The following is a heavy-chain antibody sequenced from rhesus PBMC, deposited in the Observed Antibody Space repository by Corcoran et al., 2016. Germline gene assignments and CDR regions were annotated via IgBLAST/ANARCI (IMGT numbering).Heavy chain of an antibody. D-gene: IGHD3-34*01. V-gene: IGHV4-65*02. CDR3: ARHAPPGVIIG. J-gene: IGHJ4*01. Sequence: QVQLQESGPGLVKPSETLSLTCAVPGGSISSSNWLSWIRQPPGKGLEWIGNIGGSSGSTYYNPSLKSRVTISKDTSKNQFSLKLSSVTAADTAVYYCARHAPPGVIIGWGQGVLVTVSS. CDR2: IGGSSGST. CDR1: GGSISSSNW.